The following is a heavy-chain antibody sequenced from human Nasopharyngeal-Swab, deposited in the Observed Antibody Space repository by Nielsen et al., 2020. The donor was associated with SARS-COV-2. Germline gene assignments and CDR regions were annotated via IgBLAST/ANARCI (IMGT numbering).Heavy chain of an antibody. V-gene: IGHV3-48*04. Sequence: WIRQPPGKALEWVFYISDSSSIIYYTNSVKGRFTVSRDNAKNSLYLQMNSLRAEDTAVYYCARTEHGGSYYYGMDVWGQGTTVTVSS. CDR2: ISDSSSII. J-gene: IGHJ6*02. CDR3: ARTEHGGSYYYGMDV. D-gene: IGHD1/OR15-1a*01.